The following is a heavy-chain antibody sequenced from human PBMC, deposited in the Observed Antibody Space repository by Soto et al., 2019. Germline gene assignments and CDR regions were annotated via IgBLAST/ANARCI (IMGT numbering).Heavy chain of an antibody. Sequence: TLSLTCAVSGYSIGNTYYWGWIRQPPGKGLEWIGNIYHSGTTYYNPSLESRVTISVDTSNNQFSLKLSSVTAADTAVYYCARAFYGDYAAHYYDMDVWGQGTTVTVSS. D-gene: IGHD4-17*01. CDR3: ARAFYGDYAAHYYDMDV. CDR2: IYHSGTT. V-gene: IGHV4-38-2*01. CDR1: GYSIGNTYY. J-gene: IGHJ6*02.